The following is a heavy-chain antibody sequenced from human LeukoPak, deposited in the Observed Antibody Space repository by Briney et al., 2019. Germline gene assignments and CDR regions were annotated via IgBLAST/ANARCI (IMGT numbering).Heavy chain of an antibody. CDR2: IYYSGST. J-gene: IGHJ3*02. D-gene: IGHD2-21*02. V-gene: IGHV4-30-4*01. CDR3: ARDIPPGVTAPLDAFDI. CDR1: GGSISSGDYY. Sequence: PSETLSLTCTVSGGSISSGDYYWSWIRQPPGKGLEWIGYIYYSGSTYYNPSLKSRVTISVDTSKNQFSLKLSSVTAADTAVYYCARDIPPGVTAPLDAFDIWGQGTMVTVSS.